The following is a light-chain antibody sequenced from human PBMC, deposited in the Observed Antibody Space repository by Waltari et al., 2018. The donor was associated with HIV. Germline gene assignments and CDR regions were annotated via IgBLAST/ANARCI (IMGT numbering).Light chain of an antibody. J-gene: IGKJ1*01. CDR1: QSVSTN. V-gene: IGKV3-15*01. Sequence: IVMTQSPATLSVSPGERATLSCRASQSVSTNLAWYQQKPGQAPRLLISGASTRATGLPARFSCSGSGTEFTLTISSLQSEDFAVYYCQQYNKWPETFGQGTKVEIK. CDR3: QQYNKWPET. CDR2: GAS.